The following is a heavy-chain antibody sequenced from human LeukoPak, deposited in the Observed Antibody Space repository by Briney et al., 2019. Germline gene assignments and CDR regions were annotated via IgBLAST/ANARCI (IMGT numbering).Heavy chain of an antibody. J-gene: IGHJ5*02. D-gene: IGHD6-13*01. V-gene: IGHV2-5*01. CDR3: AHRHLGGIAAAGTWNPVWFDP. CDR1: GFSLSTSGVG. CDR2: IYWNDDK. Sequence: ESGPTLVNPTQTLTLTCTFSGFSLSTSGVGVGWIRQPPGKALEWLALIYWNDDKRYSPSLKSRLTITKDTSKNQVVLTMTNMDPVDTATYYCAHRHLGGIAAAGTWNPVWFDPWGQGTLVTVSS.